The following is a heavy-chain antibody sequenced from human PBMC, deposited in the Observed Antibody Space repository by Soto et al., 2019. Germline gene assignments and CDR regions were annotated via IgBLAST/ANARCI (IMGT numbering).Heavy chain of an antibody. V-gene: IGHV3-11*05. CDR3: ATEYYYTMDV. J-gene: IGHJ6*02. Sequence: QVQLVESGGGLVRPGGSLRLSCEASGFTFRDYYMTWFRQAPGKGLEWLSYIDSSTKYTNYAASVKGRFTISSDNAKNSLYLQMNTLRADDTAVYYCATEYYYTMDVWGQGTMVTVSS. CDR1: GFTFRDYY. CDR2: IDSSTKYT.